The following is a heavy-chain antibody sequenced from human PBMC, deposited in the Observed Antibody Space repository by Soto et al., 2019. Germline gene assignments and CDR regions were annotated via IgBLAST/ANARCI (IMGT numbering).Heavy chain of an antibody. Sequence: QVQLVQSGAEVKKPGASVRISCKASGYTFTSHYLQWVRQAPGQGLEWLGIINPDAGTTYYGPIVQDRCAVTMDTSTSTVYMELTNLRSDDAAMYYCVKGYGENWGPGTLVSVSS. CDR2: INPDAGTT. CDR1: GYTFTSHY. J-gene: IGHJ4*02. V-gene: IGHV1-46*03. D-gene: IGHD4-17*01. CDR3: VKGYGEN.